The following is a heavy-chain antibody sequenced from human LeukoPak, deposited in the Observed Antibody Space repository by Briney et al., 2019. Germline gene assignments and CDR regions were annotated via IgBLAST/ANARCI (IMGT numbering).Heavy chain of an antibody. Sequence: SETLSLTCTVSGGSISSYYWSWILQPAGKGLEWIGRIYTSGSTNYNPSLKSRVTMSVDTSKNQFSLKLSSVTAADTAVYYCARDHCSGGSCYQSNGGQGTLVTVSS. CDR2: IYTSGST. D-gene: IGHD2-15*01. V-gene: IGHV4-4*07. CDR1: GGSISSYY. J-gene: IGHJ4*02. CDR3: ARDHCSGGSCYQSN.